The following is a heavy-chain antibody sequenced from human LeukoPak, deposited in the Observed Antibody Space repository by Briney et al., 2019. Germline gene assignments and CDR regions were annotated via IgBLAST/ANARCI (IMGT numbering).Heavy chain of an antibody. CDR3: ARDPPIAAAGTWFDP. D-gene: IGHD6-13*01. Sequence: GGSLRLSCAASGFTFSSYWMHWVRQAPGKGLVWVSRINSDGSSTSYADSVKGRFTISRDNAKNTLYLQMNSLRAEDTAVYYCARDPPIAAAGTWFDPWGQGTLVTVFS. CDR1: GFTFSSYW. V-gene: IGHV3-74*01. CDR2: INSDGSST. J-gene: IGHJ5*02.